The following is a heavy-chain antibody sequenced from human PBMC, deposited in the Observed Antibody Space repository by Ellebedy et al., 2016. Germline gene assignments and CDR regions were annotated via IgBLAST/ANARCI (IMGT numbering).Heavy chain of an antibody. CDR1: GFTFSGYG. V-gene: IGHV3-66*01. J-gene: IGHJ4*02. CDR3: AKDPAEAGAFDH. D-gene: IGHD6-19*01. CDR2: IYSGGDT. Sequence: GGSLRLXCAASGFTFSGYGMSWVSQAPGKGLEWVSVIYSGGDTYYADSVRGRFTISRDDSKNTLNLQLTNLRAEDAAVYYCAKDPAEAGAFDHWGRGTLVTVSS.